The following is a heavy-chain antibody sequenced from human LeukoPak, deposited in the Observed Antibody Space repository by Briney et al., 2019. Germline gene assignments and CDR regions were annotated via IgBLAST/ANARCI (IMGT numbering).Heavy chain of an antibody. CDR1: GDSISTYY. CDR2: IYYSGST. J-gene: IGHJ4*02. D-gene: IGHD3-10*01. CDR3: ARDSYGSGREFDY. Sequence: PSETLSLTCTVSGDSISTYYWSWIRQPPGKGLEWIGCIYYSGSTNYNPSLKSRVTISVDTSKNQLSLKLSSVTAADTAVYYCARDSYGSGREFDYWGQGTLVTVSS. V-gene: IGHV4-59*01.